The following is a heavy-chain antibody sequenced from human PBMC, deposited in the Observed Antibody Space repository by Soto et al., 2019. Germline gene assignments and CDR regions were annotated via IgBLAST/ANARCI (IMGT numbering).Heavy chain of an antibody. CDR1: GYSFTSYW. CDR2: IYPGDSDT. CDR3: ARRIDYGGNFSLEHDAFHI. V-gene: IGHV5-51*01. Sequence: PGESLKISCKGSGYSFTSYWIGWVRQMPGKGLEWMGIIYPGDSDTRYSQSFQGQVTISAGKSISTAYLQWSSLKASDTAMYYCARRIDYGGNFSLEHDAFHISGQATIVTVSS. J-gene: IGHJ3*02. D-gene: IGHD4-17*01.